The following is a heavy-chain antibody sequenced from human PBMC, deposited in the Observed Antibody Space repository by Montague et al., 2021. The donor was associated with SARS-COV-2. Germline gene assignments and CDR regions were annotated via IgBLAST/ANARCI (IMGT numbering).Heavy chain of an antibody. D-gene: IGHD2-2*01. Sequence: SETLSLTCAVYGGSFSGYYWSWIRQPAGKGLEWIGEINHSGSTNYNPSLKSRVTVSVDTSKNQFSLKLSSVTAADTAVYYCTREGYQVLWWDWYNYGMDVWGQGTTVTVSS. CDR1: GGSFSGYY. V-gene: IGHV4-34*01. J-gene: IGHJ6*02. CDR3: TREGYQVLWWDWYNYGMDV. CDR2: INHSGST.